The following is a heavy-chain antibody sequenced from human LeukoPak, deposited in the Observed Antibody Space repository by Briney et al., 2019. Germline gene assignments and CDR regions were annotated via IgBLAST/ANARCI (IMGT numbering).Heavy chain of an antibody. CDR1: GYTFTNYH. J-gene: IGHJ5*02. D-gene: IGHD6-13*01. CDR2: INPNSGGT. Sequence: ASVKVSCKASGYTFTNYHMHWVRQAPGQGLEWMGWINPNSGGTNYAQKFQGRVTMTRDTSISTAYMELSRLRSDDTAVYYCARVAAAGTGWFGPWGQGTLVTVSS. V-gene: IGHV1-2*02. CDR3: ARVAAAGTGWFGP.